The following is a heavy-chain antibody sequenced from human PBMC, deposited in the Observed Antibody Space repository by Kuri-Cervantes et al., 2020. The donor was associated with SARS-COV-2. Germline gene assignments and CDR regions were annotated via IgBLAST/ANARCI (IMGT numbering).Heavy chain of an antibody. J-gene: IGHJ3*01. D-gene: IGHD3-16*01. Sequence: GGSLRLSCAASRFTFSSYSMNWVRQAPGKGLEWVSSISSSSGYIYYADSVKGRFTISRDNAKNSLYLQMNSLRAEDTAVYFCARDSAAWLWGDACDVWGQGTMVTVSS. V-gene: IGHV3-21*01. CDR1: RFTFSSYS. CDR3: ARDSAAWLWGDACDV. CDR2: ISSSSGYI.